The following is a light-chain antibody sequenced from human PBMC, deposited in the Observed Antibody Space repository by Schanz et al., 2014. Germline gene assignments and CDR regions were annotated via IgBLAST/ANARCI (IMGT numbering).Light chain of an antibody. CDR2: GSS. J-gene: IGKJ1*01. V-gene: IGKV3-11*01. CDR3: QQYKSWPPTLT. CDR1: QIVSND. Sequence: EVVLTQSPATLSLSPGERATLSCRASQIVSNDFAWYQQKPGQAPRLLIYGSSNRATGIPARFSGSGSGTDFTLTITSLEPEDFAVYYCQQYKSWPPTLTFGQGTRVEIK.